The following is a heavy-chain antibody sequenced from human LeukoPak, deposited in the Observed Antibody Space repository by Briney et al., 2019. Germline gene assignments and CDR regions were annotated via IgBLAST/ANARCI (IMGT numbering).Heavy chain of an antibody. J-gene: IGHJ4*02. CDR2: ISAYNGNT. V-gene: IGHV1-18*01. Sequence: ASVKVSCKASGYTFTSYGISWVRQAPGQGLEWMGWISAYNGNTNYAQKLQGRVTMTTDTSTSTAYMELRSLRAEDTAVYYCARGGARGYSYGYGLRRGFDYWGQGTLVTVSS. CDR1: GYTFTSYG. CDR3: ARGGARGYSYGYGLRRGFDY. D-gene: IGHD5-18*01.